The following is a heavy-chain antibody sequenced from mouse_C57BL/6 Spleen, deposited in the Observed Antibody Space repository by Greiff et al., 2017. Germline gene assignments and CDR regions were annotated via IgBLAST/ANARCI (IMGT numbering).Heavy chain of an antibody. CDR2: INPNYGTT. CDR3: ARWSYYDYDVPHWYFDV. Sequence: VQLQQSGPELVKPGASVKISCKASGYSFTDYNMNWVKQSNGKSLEWIGVINPNYGTTSYNQKFKGKATLTVDQSSSTAYMQLNSLTSEDSAVYYCARWSYYDYDVPHWYFDVWGTGTTVTVSS. D-gene: IGHD2-4*01. J-gene: IGHJ1*03. CDR1: GYSFTDYN. V-gene: IGHV1-39*01.